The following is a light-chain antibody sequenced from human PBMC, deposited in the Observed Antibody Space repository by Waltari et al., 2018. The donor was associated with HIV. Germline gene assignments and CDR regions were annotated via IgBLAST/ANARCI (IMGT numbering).Light chain of an antibody. CDR3: CSYAGSSSYVV. V-gene: IGLV2-23*02. Sequence: TISCTGTSSDVGSYNLVSWYQQHPGKAPILMIYEVSKRPSGVSNRFSGSKSGNTASLTISGLQAEDEADYYCCSYAGSSSYVVFGGGTKLTVL. J-gene: IGLJ2*01. CDR1: SSDVGSYNL. CDR2: EVS.